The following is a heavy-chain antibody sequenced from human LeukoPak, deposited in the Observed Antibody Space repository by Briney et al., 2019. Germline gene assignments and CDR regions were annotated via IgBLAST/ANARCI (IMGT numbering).Heavy chain of an antibody. CDR3: ARDQYDTWSRRGNFDS. V-gene: IGHV3-7*03. CDR2: IKLDGSEK. Sequence: GGSLRLSCVASGFSFGKYWMSCVRQATGKGLEWVANIKLDGSEKNYVDSVKGRFTISRDNTKNSLYLQMNSLRAEDTAVFYCARDQYDTWSRRGNFDSWGQGTLVIVSS. D-gene: IGHD3/OR15-3a*01. J-gene: IGHJ4*02. CDR1: GFSFGKYW.